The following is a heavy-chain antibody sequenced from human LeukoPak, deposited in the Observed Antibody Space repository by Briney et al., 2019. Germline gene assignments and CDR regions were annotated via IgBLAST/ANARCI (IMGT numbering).Heavy chain of an antibody. CDR1: GGSISSSSYY. J-gene: IGHJ4*02. Sequence: SETLSLTCTVSGGSISSSSYYWGWIRQPPGKGLERFGSIYYSGSTYYNPSLKSRVTISVDTSKNQFSLKLSSVTAADTAVYYCARLKVSYYDSSGYYSFDYWGQGTLVPVSS. V-gene: IGHV4-39*01. D-gene: IGHD3-22*01. CDR3: ARLKVSYYDSSGYYSFDY. CDR2: IYYSGST.